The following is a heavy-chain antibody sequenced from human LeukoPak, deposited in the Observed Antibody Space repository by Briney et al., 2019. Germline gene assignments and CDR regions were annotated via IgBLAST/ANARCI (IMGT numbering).Heavy chain of an antibody. CDR2: ISSSSNSI. J-gene: IGHJ5*02. CDR3: ARETSGWFDP. V-gene: IGHV3-48*04. CDR1: GFTFSSYS. Sequence: AGGSLRLSCAASGFTFSSYSMNWVRQAPGKGLEWVSYISSSSNSIYYADSVKGRFTISRDNAKNSLYLQMNSLRAEDTAVYYCARETSGWFDPWGQGTLVTVSS.